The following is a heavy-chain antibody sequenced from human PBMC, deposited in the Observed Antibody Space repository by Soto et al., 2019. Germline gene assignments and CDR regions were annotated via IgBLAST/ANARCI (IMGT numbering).Heavy chain of an antibody. Sequence: QITLKESGPTLVKPTQTLTLTCTFSGFSLSTSAVGVGWIRQPPGKALEWLTVIYGDDDKRSSPSLRSRLTIPKDTSKTQVVLTMTHMDPVDTATYSCAHSHRDSAGLFDYWGQGTLVTVSS. CDR3: AHSHRDSAGLFDY. J-gene: IGHJ4*02. CDR2: IYGDDDK. CDR1: GFSLSTSAVG. V-gene: IGHV2-5*02.